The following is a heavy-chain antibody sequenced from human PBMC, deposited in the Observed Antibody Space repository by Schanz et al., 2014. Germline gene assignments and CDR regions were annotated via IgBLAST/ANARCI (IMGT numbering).Heavy chain of an antibody. CDR3: AKGRFGELSAFDI. CDR2: VSSRSDEI. Sequence: EVQLLESGGGLVKPGGSLRLSCATSGLTFTSAWMSWVRQAPGKGLEWVAAVSSRSDEIKYADSVRGRFTISRDNSRSTMYLQMNSLRAEDTAVYYCAKGRFGELSAFDIWGQGTMVTVSS. V-gene: IGHV3-23*05. D-gene: IGHD3-10*01. CDR1: GLTFTSAW. J-gene: IGHJ3*02.